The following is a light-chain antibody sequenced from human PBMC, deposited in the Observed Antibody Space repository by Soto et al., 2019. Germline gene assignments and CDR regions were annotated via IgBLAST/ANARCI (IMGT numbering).Light chain of an antibody. CDR3: YSYAGSYIYYV. Sequence: QSVLTQPASVSGSPGQSIAISCTGTSSDVGNYNLVSWYQQHPGKAPRLMIFEVNKRPSGVSDRFSGSKSGNTASLTISGLQAEDEADYYCYSYAGSYIYYVFGAGTKVTVL. CDR1: SSDVGNYNL. V-gene: IGLV2-23*02. J-gene: IGLJ1*01. CDR2: EVN.